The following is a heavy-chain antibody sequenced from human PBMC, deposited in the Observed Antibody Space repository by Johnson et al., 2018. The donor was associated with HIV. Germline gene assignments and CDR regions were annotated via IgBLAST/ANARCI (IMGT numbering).Heavy chain of an antibody. CDR1: GFTFSSSW. Sequence: VQLVESGGGLVKPGGSLRLSCAASGFTFSSSWMHWVCQAPEKGLEWVADIKCDGREKYYVDSVKGRFTISRDNAKNSLYLQMNSLRAEDTAVYYCTRAGQGAYSSSWYGTLGAFDIWGQGTMVTVSS. V-gene: IGHV3-52*01. J-gene: IGHJ3*02. D-gene: IGHD6-13*01. CDR3: TRAGQGAYSSSWYGTLGAFDI. CDR2: IKCDGREK.